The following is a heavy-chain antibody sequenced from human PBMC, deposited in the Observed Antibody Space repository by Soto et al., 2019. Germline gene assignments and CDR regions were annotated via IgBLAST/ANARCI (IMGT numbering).Heavy chain of an antibody. CDR2: IIPIFGTA. J-gene: IGHJ6*02. CDR1: GGTFSSYA. Sequence: QVQLVQSGAEVKKPGSSVKVSCKASGGTFSSYAISWVRQAPGQGLEWMGGIIPIFGTANYAQKFQGRVTITADESTRTAYMGLRSLRSEDTAVYYCARGGAEGEWLLSGYYYYGMDVWGQGTTVTVSS. CDR3: ARGGAEGEWLLSGYYYYGMDV. V-gene: IGHV1-69*12. D-gene: IGHD3-3*01.